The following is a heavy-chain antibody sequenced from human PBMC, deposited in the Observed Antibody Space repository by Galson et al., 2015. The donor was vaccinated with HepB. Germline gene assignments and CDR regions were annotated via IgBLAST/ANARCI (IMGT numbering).Heavy chain of an antibody. Sequence: SLRLSCAASGFTFSSYGMHWVRQAPGKGLEWVAFIRYDGSNKYYADSVKGRFTISRDNSKNTLYLQMNSLRAEDTAVYYCAKDRGTLFYYYGMDVWGQGTTVTVSS. CDR3: AKDRGTLFYYYGMDV. CDR1: GFTFSSYG. V-gene: IGHV3-30*02. D-gene: IGHD1-1*01. CDR2: IRYDGSNK. J-gene: IGHJ6*02.